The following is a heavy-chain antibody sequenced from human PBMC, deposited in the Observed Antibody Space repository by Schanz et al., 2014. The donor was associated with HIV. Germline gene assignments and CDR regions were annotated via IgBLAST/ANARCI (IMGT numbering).Heavy chain of an antibody. Sequence: QVHLQQWGAGLLKPSETLSLTCAVYGGSFSGYYWSWIRQPPGKGLEWIGEINHSGSTNYSPSLKSRSTISVDTPKNQFSLKLSSVTAADTAVYYCARDWRPNYDFWSGSIGVIGMDVWGQGTTVTVSS. J-gene: IGHJ6*02. CDR2: INHSGST. CDR3: ARDWRPNYDFWSGSIGVIGMDV. CDR1: GGSFSGYY. D-gene: IGHD3-3*01. V-gene: IGHV4-34*02.